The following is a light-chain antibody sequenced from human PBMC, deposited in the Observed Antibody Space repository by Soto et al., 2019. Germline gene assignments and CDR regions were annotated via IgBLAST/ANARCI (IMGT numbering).Light chain of an antibody. CDR1: QSVSSY. J-gene: IGKJ4*01. V-gene: IGKV3-11*01. Sequence: EIVLTQSPATLSLSPGERATLSCRASQSVSSYLAWYQQKPGQAPGLLIYDASNRATGIPPRFSGSGSGTDFTLTISSLEPEDVAVYYCQQRSDWPPLTFGGGTKVEIK. CDR3: QQRSDWPPLT. CDR2: DAS.